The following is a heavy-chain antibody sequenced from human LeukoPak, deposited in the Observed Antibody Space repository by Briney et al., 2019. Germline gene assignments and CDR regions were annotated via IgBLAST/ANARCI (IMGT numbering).Heavy chain of an antibody. J-gene: IGHJ4*02. CDR2: ISSSSSSYI. D-gene: IGHD6-13*01. CDR1: GFTFSSYS. CDR3: ARDRDSSSWYPDY. V-gene: IGHV3-21*01. Sequence: GGSLRLSCAASGFTFSSYSMRWVRQAPGKGLEWVSSISSSSSSYIYYADSVKGRFTISRDNAKNSLYLQMNSLRAEDTAVYYCARDRDSSSWYPDYWGQGTLVTVS.